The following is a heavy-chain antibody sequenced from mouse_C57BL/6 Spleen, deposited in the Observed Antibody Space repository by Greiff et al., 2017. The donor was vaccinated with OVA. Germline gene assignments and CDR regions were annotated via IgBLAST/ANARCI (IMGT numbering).Heavy chain of an antibody. D-gene: IGHD3-2*02. Sequence: VMLVESGPGLVAPSQSLSITCTVSGFSLTSYGVDWVRQSPGKGLEWLGVIWGVGSTNYNSALKSRLSISKDNDKSQVFLKMNSLQTDDTAMYYCASGTAQASFAYWGQGTLVTVSA. J-gene: IGHJ3*01. CDR3: ASGTAQASFAY. V-gene: IGHV2-6*01. CDR1: GFSLTSYG. CDR2: IWGVGST.